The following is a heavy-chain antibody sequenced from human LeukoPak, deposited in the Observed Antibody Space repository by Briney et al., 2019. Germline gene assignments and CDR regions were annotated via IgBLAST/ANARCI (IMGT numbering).Heavy chain of an antibody. V-gene: IGHV3-30-3*01. CDR3: ARELTTVTNYFDY. J-gene: IGHJ4*02. D-gene: IGHD4-17*01. CDR2: ISYDGSNK. Sequence: GRSLRLSCAASGFTFSSYAMHWVRQAPGKGLEWVAVISYDGSNKYYADSVRGRFTISRDNSKNTLYLQMNSLRAEDTAVYYCARELTTVTNYFDYWGQGTLVTVSS. CDR1: GFTFSSYA.